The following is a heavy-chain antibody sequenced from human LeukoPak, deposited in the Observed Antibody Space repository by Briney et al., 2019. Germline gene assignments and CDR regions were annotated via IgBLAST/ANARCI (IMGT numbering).Heavy chain of an antibody. D-gene: IGHD6-13*01. CDR3: ATVDDSSIWGVF. CDR1: GYSLTKLS. V-gene: IGHV1-24*01. Sequence: ASVEVSCKVSGYSLTKLSMHWVRQGPGKGREGMGGFEPEDGETIYAQKFQGRVTMTEDTSTDTAYMELSSLRYEDTAVYYCATVDDSSIWGVFWGQGTLVTVSS. CDR2: FEPEDGET. J-gene: IGHJ4*02.